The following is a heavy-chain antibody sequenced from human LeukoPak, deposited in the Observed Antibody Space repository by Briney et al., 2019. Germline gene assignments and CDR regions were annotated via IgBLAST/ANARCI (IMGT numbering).Heavy chain of an antibody. CDR1: GFTFSNYG. Sequence: GGSLRLSCAASGFTFSNYGMHWVRQATGKGLEWVSGVGTAGDTDYPGSVKGRFTISRENAKNSLYLQMDSLRPEDTAVYYCAREVYGGNQDAFDIWGQGTMVSVSS. V-gene: IGHV3-13*01. CDR3: AREVYGGNQDAFDI. D-gene: IGHD4-23*01. J-gene: IGHJ3*02. CDR2: VGTAGDT.